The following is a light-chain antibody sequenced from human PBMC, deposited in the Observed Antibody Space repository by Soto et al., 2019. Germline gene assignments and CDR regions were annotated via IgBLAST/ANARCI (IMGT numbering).Light chain of an antibody. CDR2: SNT. J-gene: IGLJ3*02. CDR1: SSNIGRNY. V-gene: IGLV1-47*01. Sequence: QSVLTQPPSASRTPGQRVTISCSGSSSNIGRNYVYWYQQLPGTAPKLLMYSNTQRPSGVPDRFSGSKSGTSASLTIIGRRSDDEADYYCAAWDDSLSGRVFGGGTKLAVL. CDR3: AAWDDSLSGRV.